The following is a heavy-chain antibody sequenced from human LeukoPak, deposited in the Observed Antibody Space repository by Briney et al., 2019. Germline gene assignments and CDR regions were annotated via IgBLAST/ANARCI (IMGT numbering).Heavy chain of an antibody. D-gene: IGHD3-16*01. J-gene: IGHJ5*02. CDR1: GGSISSYY. V-gene: IGHV4-59*01. CDR2: IYYSGST. CDR3: ARGSNLGGRWFDP. Sequence: SETLSLTCTVSGGSISSYYWSWIRQPPGKGLEWIGYIYYSGSTNYNPSLKSRVTISVDTSKNQFSLKLSSVTAADTAVYYCARGSNLGGRWFDPWGQGTLVTVSS.